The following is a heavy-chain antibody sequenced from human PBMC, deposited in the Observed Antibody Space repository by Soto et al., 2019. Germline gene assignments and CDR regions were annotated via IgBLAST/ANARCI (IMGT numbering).Heavy chain of an antibody. D-gene: IGHD3-3*01. Sequence: ETLSLTFTFSGGSISSYYWSWIRQPPGKGLEWIGYIYYSGSTNYNPSLKSRVTISVDTSKNQFSLKLSSVTAADTAVYYCARHEAGYDFWSGYYIWSGGFDPWGQGTLVTVSS. J-gene: IGHJ5*02. CDR1: GGSISSYY. CDR2: IYYSGST. V-gene: IGHV4-59*08. CDR3: ARHEAGYDFWSGYYIWSGGFDP.